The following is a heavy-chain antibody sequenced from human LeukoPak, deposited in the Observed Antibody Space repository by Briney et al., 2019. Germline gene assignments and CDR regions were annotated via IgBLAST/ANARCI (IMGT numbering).Heavy chain of an antibody. J-gene: IGHJ3*02. D-gene: IGHD2-21*02. CDR2: INHSGST. Sequence: SETLSLTCAVYGGSFSGYYWSWIRQPPGKGLEWIGEINHSGSTNYNPSLKSRVTISVDTSKNQFSLKLSSVTAADTAVYYCARQWVVTAIPTHAIDIWGQGTMVTVSS. V-gene: IGHV4-34*01. CDR1: GGSFSGYY. CDR3: ARQWVVTAIPTHAIDI.